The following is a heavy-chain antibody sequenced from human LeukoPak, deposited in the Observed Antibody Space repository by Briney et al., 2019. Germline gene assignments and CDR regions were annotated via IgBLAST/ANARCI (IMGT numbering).Heavy chain of an antibody. Sequence: SETLSLTCTVAAGSISSISYYWGWIRQPPGKGLEWIGSIYYSGSTYYNPSLKSRVTISVDTSKNQFSLKLSSVTAADTAVYYCARHLSWRSGYSEYFQHWGQGTLVTVSS. CDR2: IYYSGST. J-gene: IGHJ1*01. CDR3: ARHLSWRSGYSEYFQH. V-gene: IGHV4-39*01. CDR1: AGSISSISYY. D-gene: IGHD3-22*01.